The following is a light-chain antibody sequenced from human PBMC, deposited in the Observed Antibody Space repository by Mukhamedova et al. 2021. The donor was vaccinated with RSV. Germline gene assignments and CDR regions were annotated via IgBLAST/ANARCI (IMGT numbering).Light chain of an antibody. CDR3: QQTQTTPRT. Sequence: WYQRRVHGKAPKLLIHSAASLQSGVPVRFSGIGSGTDFTLTINSLQPEDFAVYFCQQTQTTPRTFGQGTKVDIK. CDR2: SAA. V-gene: IGKV1-39*01. J-gene: IGKJ1*01.